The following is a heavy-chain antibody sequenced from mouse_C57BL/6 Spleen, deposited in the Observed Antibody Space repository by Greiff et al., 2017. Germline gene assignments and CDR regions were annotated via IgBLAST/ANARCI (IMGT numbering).Heavy chain of an antibody. CDR3: AKNDGYYAWFAY. V-gene: IGHV2-5*01. CDR1: GFSLTSYG. D-gene: IGHD2-3*01. CDR2: IWRGGST. J-gene: IGHJ3*01. Sequence: VMLVESGPGLVQPLQSLSITCTVSGFSLTSYGVHWVRQSPGKGLEWLGVIWRGGSTDYNAAFMSRLSITKDNSKSQVFFKMNSLQADDTAIYYCAKNDGYYAWFAYWGQGTLVTVSA.